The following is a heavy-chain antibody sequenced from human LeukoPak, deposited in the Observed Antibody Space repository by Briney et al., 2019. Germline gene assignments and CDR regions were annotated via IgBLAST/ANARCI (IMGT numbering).Heavy chain of an antibody. J-gene: IGHJ5*02. CDR3: ARDPSYALA. CDR1: GFTFSDYY. V-gene: IGHV3-66*02. Sequence: PGGSLRLSCAASGFTFSDYYMSWIRQAPGKGLEWVSVIYSGGNTYYADSVKGRFTISRDNSRNTLYLQMNSLRAEDTAVYYCARDPSYALAWGQGTLVTVSS. D-gene: IGHD1-26*01. CDR2: IYSGGNT.